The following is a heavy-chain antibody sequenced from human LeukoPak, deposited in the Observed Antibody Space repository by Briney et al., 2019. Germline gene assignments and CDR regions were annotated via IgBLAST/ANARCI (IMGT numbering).Heavy chain of an antibody. CDR2: IYYSGST. V-gene: IGHV4-61*01. CDR3: ARGRCSGGSCYRGYYYYGMDV. Sequence: SETLSLTCTVSGGSVSSASYYWSWIRQPPGKGLEWIGYIYYSGSTNYNPSLKSRVTISVDTSKNQFSLKLSSVTAADTAVYYCARGRCSGGSCYRGYYYYGMDVWGQGTTVTVSS. D-gene: IGHD2-15*01. J-gene: IGHJ6*02. CDR1: GGSVSSASYY.